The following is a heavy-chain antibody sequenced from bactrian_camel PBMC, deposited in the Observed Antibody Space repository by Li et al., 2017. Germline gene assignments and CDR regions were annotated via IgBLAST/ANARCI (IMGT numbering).Heavy chain of an antibody. Sequence: HVQLVESGGGLVQPGGSLRLSCAASGFTFSSYYTSWVRQAPGKGLEWLSSIYSDGGNTYYADSVKGRFTISRDNAKNTLFLQLNSLKTEDTAIYYCARQASYGSRPYTLWGQGTQVTVS. CDR2: IYSDGGNT. V-gene: IGHV3-2*01. J-gene: IGHJ4*01. CDR1: GFTFSSYY. CDR3: ARQASYGSRPYTL. D-gene: IGHD6*01.